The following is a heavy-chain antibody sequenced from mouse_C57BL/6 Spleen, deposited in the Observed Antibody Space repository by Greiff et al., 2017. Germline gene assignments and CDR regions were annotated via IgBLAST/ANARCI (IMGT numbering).Heavy chain of an antibody. CDR3: ASEGTGTEDAMDY. Sequence: QVQLQQPGAELVKPGASVKMSCKASGYTFTSYWITWVKQRPGQGLEWIGDIYPGSGSTNYNEKFKSKATLTVDTSSSTAYMQLSSLTSEDSAVYYCASEGTGTEDAMDYWGQGTSVTVSS. D-gene: IGHD2-14*01. CDR2: IYPGSGST. CDR1: GYTFTSYW. V-gene: IGHV1-55*01. J-gene: IGHJ4*01.